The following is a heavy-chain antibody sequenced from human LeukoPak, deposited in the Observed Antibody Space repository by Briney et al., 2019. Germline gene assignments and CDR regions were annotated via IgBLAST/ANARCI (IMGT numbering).Heavy chain of an antibody. CDR2: IYSSGST. CDR1: GGSISSGDYY. J-gene: IGHJ1*01. CDR3: ARPSRVGAIGYFQH. D-gene: IGHD1-26*01. Sequence: SQTLSLTCTVSGGSISSGDYYWSWIRQPPGKGLEWIGYIYSSGSTYYNPSLKSRVTISVDTSKNQFSLKLNSVTAADTAEYYCARPSRVGAIGYFQHWGQGTLVTVSS. V-gene: IGHV4-30-4*01.